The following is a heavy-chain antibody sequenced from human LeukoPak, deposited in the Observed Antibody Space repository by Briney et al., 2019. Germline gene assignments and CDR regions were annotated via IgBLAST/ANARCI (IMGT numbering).Heavy chain of an antibody. CDR1: GGSISSGDYY. CDR2: IYYSGST. D-gene: IGHD1-26*01. V-gene: IGHV4-30-4*08. J-gene: IGHJ4*02. Sequence: SETLFLTCTVSGGSISSGDYYWSWIRQPPGKGLEWIGYIYYSGSTYYNPSLKSRVTISVDTSKNQFSLKLSSVTAADTAVYYCARARPVGSYYFDYRGQGTLVTVSS. CDR3: ARARPVGSYYFDY.